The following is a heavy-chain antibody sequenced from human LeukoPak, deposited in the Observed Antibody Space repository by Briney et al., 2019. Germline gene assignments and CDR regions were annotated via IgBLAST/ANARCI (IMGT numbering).Heavy chain of an antibody. J-gene: IGHJ3*02. CDR3: AKDAYDSSGYYFLYNAFDI. D-gene: IGHD3-22*01. CDR2: ISSSGSTI. V-gene: IGHV3-11*01. Sequence: GGSLRLSCAASGFTFSDYYMSWIRQAPGKGLEWVSYISSSGSTIYYADSVKGRFTISRDNAKNSLYLQMNSLRAEDTAVYYCAKDAYDSSGYYFLYNAFDIWGQGTMVTVSS. CDR1: GFTFSDYY.